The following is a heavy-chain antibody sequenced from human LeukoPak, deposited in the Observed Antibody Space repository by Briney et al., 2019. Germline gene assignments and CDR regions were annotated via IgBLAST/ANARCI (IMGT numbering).Heavy chain of an antibody. CDR3: ATRHHSRTYMVPLDS. CDR1: GGSISSGGYY. Sequence: SETLSLTCTVSGGSISSGGYYWSWIRQHPGKGLEWIGYIYYSGSTYYNPSLKSRVTMSVDTSKNQFSLRLSPVTAADTAIYFCATRHHSRTYMVPLDSWGQGTLVTVSS. CDR2: IYYSGST. J-gene: IGHJ4*02. V-gene: IGHV4-31*03. D-gene: IGHD3-10*01.